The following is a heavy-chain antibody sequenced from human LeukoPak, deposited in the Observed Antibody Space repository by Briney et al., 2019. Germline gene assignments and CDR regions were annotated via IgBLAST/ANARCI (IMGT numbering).Heavy chain of an antibody. V-gene: IGHV1-69*13. CDR2: IIPIFGTA. D-gene: IGHD6-13*01. J-gene: IGHJ4*02. CDR3: ARDRASDSVAAAGVC. CDR1: GGTFSSYA. Sequence: ASVKVSCKASGGTFSSYAISWVRQAPGQGLEWMGGIIPIFGTANYAQKFQGRVTITADESTSTAYMELSSLRSDDTAVYYCARDRASDSVAAAGVCWGQGTLVTVSS.